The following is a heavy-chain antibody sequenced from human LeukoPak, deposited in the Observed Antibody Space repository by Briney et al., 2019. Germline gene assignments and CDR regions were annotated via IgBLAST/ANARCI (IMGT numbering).Heavy chain of an antibody. D-gene: IGHD5-18*01. CDR2: IYYSGST. J-gene: IGHJ5*02. CDR3: ARGRGYSYGQNWFDP. Sequence: SETLSLTCTVSGGSISSGDYYWSWIRQPPGKGLEWIGSIYYSGSTYYNPSLKSRVTISVDTSKNQFSLKLTSVTAADTAVYYCARGRGYSYGQNWFDPWGQGTLVTVSS. V-gene: IGHV4-39*01. CDR1: GGSISSGDYY.